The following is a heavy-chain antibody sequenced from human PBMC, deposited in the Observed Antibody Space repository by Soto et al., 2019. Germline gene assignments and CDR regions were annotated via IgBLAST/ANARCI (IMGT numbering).Heavy chain of an antibody. V-gene: IGHV4-38-2*02. D-gene: IGHD2-21*02. CDR1: GFAISRGYY. CDR2: IYPSVSS. J-gene: IGHJ4*02. CDR3: AREKVGTTFFDT. Sequence: SETLSLTCSVSGFAISRGYYWSWVRQPPGKGLEWIGSIYPSVSSYHNPSLATRLGLSIDASKNQFTLNLTSVTAADTALYFCAREKVGTTFFDTWGQGIQVTGSS.